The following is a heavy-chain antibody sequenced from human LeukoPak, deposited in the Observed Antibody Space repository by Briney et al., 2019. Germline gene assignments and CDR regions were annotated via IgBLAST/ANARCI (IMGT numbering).Heavy chain of an antibody. Sequence: GESLKISCKGSGYSFSSYWIGWVRQMPGKGLEWMAIIYPGKLETRYSPSFQGQVTISADKSISTAYLQWSSLKASDTAMYYCARHGSCSGGSCLTGGNAFDIWGQGTMVTVSS. CDR1: GYSFSSYW. J-gene: IGHJ3*02. CDR3: ARHGSCSGGSCLTGGNAFDI. D-gene: IGHD2-15*01. V-gene: IGHV5-51*01. CDR2: IYPGKLET.